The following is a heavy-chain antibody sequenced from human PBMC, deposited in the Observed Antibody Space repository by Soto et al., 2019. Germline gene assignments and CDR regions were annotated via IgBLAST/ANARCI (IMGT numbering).Heavy chain of an antibody. Sequence: QVQLVQSGADVKKPGASVRVSCKASGYTFTDYGITWVRQAPGQGLEWMGWISAKNGDTNLAQKFRGRVTLTTDTSTGTAYMDLRSLTPDDTAVYYCARDPPETPSDYWGQGTLGTVSS. CDR2: ISAKNGDT. CDR1: GYTFTDYG. V-gene: IGHV1-18*01. J-gene: IGHJ4*02. CDR3: ARDPPETPSDY.